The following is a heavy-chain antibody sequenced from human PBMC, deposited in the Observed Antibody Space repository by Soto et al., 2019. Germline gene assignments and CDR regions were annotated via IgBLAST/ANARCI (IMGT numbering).Heavy chain of an antibody. CDR3: TTRTEMATQTHDY. CDR1: GFIFSGSV. Sequence: GSLGLSCAASGFIFSGSVMHWVRQASGKGLEWVGRIRSKGNNYATSYGASVKGRFTISRDDSKNTAYLQMNSLKTEDAAIYYCTTRTEMATQTHDYWGQGTLVTVSS. J-gene: IGHJ4*02. V-gene: IGHV3-73*01. CDR2: IRSKGNNYAT.